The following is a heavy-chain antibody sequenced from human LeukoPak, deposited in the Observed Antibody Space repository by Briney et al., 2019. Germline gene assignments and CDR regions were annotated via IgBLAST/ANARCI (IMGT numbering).Heavy chain of an antibody. V-gene: IGHV1-18*01. CDR3: ARDVQTGVRGVITGHDY. J-gene: IGHJ4*02. CDR1: GYTFTSYG. D-gene: IGHD3-10*01. CDR2: ISAYNGNT. Sequence: EASVKVSCKASGYTFTSYGISWVRQAPGQGLEWMGWISAYNGNTNYAQKLQGRVTMTTDTSTSTAYTELRSLRSDDTAVYYCARDVQTGVRGVITGHDYWGQGTLVTVSS.